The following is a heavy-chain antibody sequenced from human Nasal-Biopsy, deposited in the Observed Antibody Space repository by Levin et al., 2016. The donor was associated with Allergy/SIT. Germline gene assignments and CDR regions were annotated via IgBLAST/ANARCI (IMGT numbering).Heavy chain of an antibody. D-gene: IGHD3-10*01. J-gene: IGHJ4*02. Sequence: ETLSLTCAASGFTFSSYAMSWVRQAPGRGLEWVSTISVSGANTHYADSVKGRFTISRDISENTLYLQMSSLRVEDTAVYYCAREPPNYGNDYWGQGTLVTVSS. CDR1: GFTFSSYA. CDR2: ISVSGANT. CDR3: AREPPNYGNDY. V-gene: IGHV3-23*01.